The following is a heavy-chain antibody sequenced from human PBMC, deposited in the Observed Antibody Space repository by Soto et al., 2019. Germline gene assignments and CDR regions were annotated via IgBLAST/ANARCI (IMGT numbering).Heavy chain of an antibody. Sequence: GASVKVSCKASGGTFSSYSISWVRQAPGRGLEWMGGINPIYGTANYAQKFQGRVTMTEDASTSTAYMELSSLRSEDTAVYYCATLDYPKYYFDYWGQGTLVTVSS. CDR2: INPIYGTA. D-gene: IGHD4-17*01. CDR3: ATLDYPKYYFDY. J-gene: IGHJ4*02. CDR1: GGTFSSYS. V-gene: IGHV1-69*13.